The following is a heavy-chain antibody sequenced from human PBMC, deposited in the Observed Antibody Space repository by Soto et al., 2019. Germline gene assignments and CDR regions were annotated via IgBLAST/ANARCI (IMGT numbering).Heavy chain of an antibody. CDR3: ARGPTYSGSYYYGMDV. CDR2: IYYAGST. V-gene: IGHV4-59*08. CDR1: GGSMISYY. D-gene: IGHD1-26*01. Sequence: SETLSLTCTVSGGSMISYYWSWIRQPPGRGLEWIGFIYYAGSTKYNPSLNSRVTISVDTSKNQFSLTVTSVTAADTAVYYCARGPTYSGSYYYGMDVWGQGTTVTVSS. J-gene: IGHJ6*02.